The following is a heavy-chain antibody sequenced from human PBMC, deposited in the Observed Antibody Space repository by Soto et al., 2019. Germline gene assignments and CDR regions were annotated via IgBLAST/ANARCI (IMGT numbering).Heavy chain of an antibody. V-gene: IGHV4-31*03. CDR3: AGYNWNYVGAFDI. D-gene: IGHD1-7*01. CDR1: GGSISSGGYY. Sequence: QVQLQESGPGLVKPSQTLSLTCTVSGGSISSGGYYWSWIRQHPGKGLAWIGYIYYSGSTYYNPSLKSRVTISVDTSKNQFSLKLSSVTAADTAVYYCAGYNWNYVGAFDIWGQGTMVTVSS. CDR2: IYYSGST. J-gene: IGHJ3*02.